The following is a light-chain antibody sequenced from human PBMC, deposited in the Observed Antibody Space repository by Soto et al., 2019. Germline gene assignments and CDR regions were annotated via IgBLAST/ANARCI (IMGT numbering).Light chain of an antibody. CDR2: DAS. V-gene: IGKV3-11*01. J-gene: IGKJ4*01. CDR3: QHRCNWRGT. Sequence: EIVLTQSPVTLSLSPGERATLSCSAIQSISKYLAWYQQKPGQAPRLLIYDASNRAAGIPARFTCSGSGTYFTLTFSCLEPGDFAVYSCQHRCNWRGTFGGGTKVEIK. CDR1: QSISKY.